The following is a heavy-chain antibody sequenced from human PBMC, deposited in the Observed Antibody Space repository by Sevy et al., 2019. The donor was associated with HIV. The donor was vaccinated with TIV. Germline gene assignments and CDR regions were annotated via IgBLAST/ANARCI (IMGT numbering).Heavy chain of an antibody. J-gene: IGHJ3*02. V-gene: IGHV3-23*01. CDR3: AKIQVGATTGDAFDI. CDR1: GFTFSSYA. D-gene: IGHD1-26*01. Sequence: GGSLRLSCAASGFTFSSYAMSWVRQAPGKGLEWVSGISGSGGSTYYADSVKGRFTISRDNSKNTLYLQMNSLRAEDTAVYYCAKIQVGATTGDAFDIWGQGTMVTVSS. CDR2: ISGSGGST.